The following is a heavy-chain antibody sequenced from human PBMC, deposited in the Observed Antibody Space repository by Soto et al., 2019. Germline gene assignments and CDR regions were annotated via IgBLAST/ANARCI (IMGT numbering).Heavy chain of an antibody. CDR3: ARHYRNWNSYYYYMDV. CDR2: IYPDDSDT. J-gene: IGHJ6*03. CDR1: GYSFTNYL. Sequence: PGVSLKVSCEGAGYSFTNYLIGWVSQMPGKGLEWMGFIYPDDSDTRYSPSFQGQVTISADKSISTAYLQWSSLKASDTAVYYCARHYRNWNSYYYYMDVWGKGTTVTVSS. V-gene: IGHV5-51*01. D-gene: IGHD1-1*01.